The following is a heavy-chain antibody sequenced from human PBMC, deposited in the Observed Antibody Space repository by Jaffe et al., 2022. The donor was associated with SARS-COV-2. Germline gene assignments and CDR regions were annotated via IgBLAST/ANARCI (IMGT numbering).Heavy chain of an antibody. CDR3: ARLFAAATGSHGMDV. D-gene: IGHD6-13*01. V-gene: IGHV1-2*04. Sequence: QVQLVQSGAEVKKPGASVKVSCKASGYTFSDYYIHWVRQAPGQGLEWMGWINPYTGSTNYARKFQGWVTVTRDTSISTAYMELSRLRSDDTAVYYCARLFAAATGSHGMDVWGQGTTVTVFS. CDR2: INPYTGST. J-gene: IGHJ6*02. CDR1: GYTFSDYY.